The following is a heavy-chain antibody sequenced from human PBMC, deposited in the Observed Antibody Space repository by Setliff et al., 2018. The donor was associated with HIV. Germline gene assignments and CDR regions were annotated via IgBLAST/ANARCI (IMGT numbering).Heavy chain of an antibody. CDR3: ARHVPDYDFWSGSPAHYYYYYMDV. CDR2: IDYSGTT. V-gene: IGHV4-39*01. Sequence: SETLSLTCTASGDSMKSKSYYWGWIRQSPGKGLEWIGAIDYSGTTYYNPSLTSRLTISVDTSKNLFSLRVTSVTAADTAVCYCARHVPDYDFWSGSPAHYYYYYMDVWGKGTRSPSP. J-gene: IGHJ6*03. CDR1: GDSMKSKSYY. D-gene: IGHD3-3*01.